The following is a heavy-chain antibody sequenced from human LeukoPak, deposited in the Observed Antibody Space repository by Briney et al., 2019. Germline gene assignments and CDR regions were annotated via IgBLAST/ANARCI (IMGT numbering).Heavy chain of an antibody. J-gene: IGHJ4*02. V-gene: IGHV1-69*04. D-gene: IGHD5-18*01. CDR3: ARADERGYSYGPYFDY. CDR2: IIPILGIA. CDR1: GYTFTSYY. Sequence: VASVKVSCKASGYTFTSYYMHWVRQAPGQGLEWMGRIIPILGIANYAQKFQGRVTITADKSTSTAYMELSSLRSEDTAVYYCARADERGYSYGPYFDYWGQGTLVTVSS.